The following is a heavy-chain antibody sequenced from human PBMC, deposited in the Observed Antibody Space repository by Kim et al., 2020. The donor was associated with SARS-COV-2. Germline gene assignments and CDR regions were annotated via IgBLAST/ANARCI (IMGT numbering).Heavy chain of an antibody. Sequence: SVKVSCKASGGTFSSYAISWVRQAPGQGLEWMGGIIPIFGTANYAQKFQGRVTITADESTSTAYMELSSLRSEDTAVYYCARYDWDDSSSRFDYWGQGTLVTVSS. V-gene: IGHV1-69*13. D-gene: IGHD6-6*01. J-gene: IGHJ4*02. CDR2: IIPIFGTA. CDR1: GGTFSSYA. CDR3: ARYDWDDSSSRFDY.